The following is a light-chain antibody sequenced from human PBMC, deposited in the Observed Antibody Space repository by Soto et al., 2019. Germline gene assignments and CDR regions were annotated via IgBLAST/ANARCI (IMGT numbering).Light chain of an antibody. CDR1: QSVSNNY. CDR2: GAS. CDR3: QQRSNWPPFT. V-gene: IGKV3D-20*02. J-gene: IGKJ5*01. Sequence: EIVLTQSPGTLSLSPGERATLSCRASQSVSNNYLAWYQQKPGQAPRLLIYGASNRATGIPDRFSGSGSGTDFTLTISSLEPEDFAVYYCQQRSNWPPFTFGQGTQLEIK.